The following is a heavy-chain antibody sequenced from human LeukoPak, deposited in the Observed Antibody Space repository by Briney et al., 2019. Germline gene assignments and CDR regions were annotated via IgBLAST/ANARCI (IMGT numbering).Heavy chain of an antibody. Sequence: GGSLRLSCAASGFTFSSYSMNWVRQAPGKGLEWVANIKQDGSEKYYVDSVKGRFTISRDNAKNSLYLQMNSLRAEDTAVYYCARDLVTIFGVVIFDAFDIWGQGTMVTVSS. CDR3: ARDLVTIFGVVIFDAFDI. V-gene: IGHV3-7*01. J-gene: IGHJ3*02. CDR2: IKQDGSEK. D-gene: IGHD3-3*01. CDR1: GFTFSSYS.